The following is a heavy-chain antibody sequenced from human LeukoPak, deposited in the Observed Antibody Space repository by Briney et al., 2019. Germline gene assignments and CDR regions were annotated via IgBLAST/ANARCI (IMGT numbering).Heavy chain of an antibody. CDR3: ARARSAASTSSSWLDWFDP. V-gene: IGHV1-2*02. J-gene: IGHJ5*02. D-gene: IGHD6-13*01. CDR1: GYTFIGYY. Sequence: ASVKVSCKASGYTFIGYYMHWVRQAPGQGLEWMGWINSNSGGTNYAQKFQGRVTMTRDTSISTAYMELSRLRSDDTAVYYCARARSAASTSSSWLDWFDPWGQGTLVTVSS. CDR2: INSNSGGT.